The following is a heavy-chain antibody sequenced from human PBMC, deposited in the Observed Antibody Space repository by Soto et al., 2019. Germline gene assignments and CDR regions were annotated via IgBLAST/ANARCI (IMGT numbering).Heavy chain of an antibody. Sequence: PGGSLRLSCAASGFTFSSYSMNWVRQAPGKGLEWVSSISSSSSYIYYADSVKGRFTISRDNAKNSLYLQMNSLRAEDTAVYYCARAYCSSTSCYVYYYYGMDVWGQGTTVTVSS. CDR2: ISSSSSYI. V-gene: IGHV3-21*01. J-gene: IGHJ6*02. D-gene: IGHD2-2*01. CDR3: ARAYCSSTSCYVYYYYGMDV. CDR1: GFTFSSYS.